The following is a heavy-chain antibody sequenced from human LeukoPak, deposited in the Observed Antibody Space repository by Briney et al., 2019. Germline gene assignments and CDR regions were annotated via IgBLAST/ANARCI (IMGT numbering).Heavy chain of an antibody. D-gene: IGHD2-21*02. Sequence: GGSLRLSCAASGFTFSSYAMSWVRQAPGKGLESVSAISGSGGTTYYADSVTGRFTISRDNSKNTLYVQMNSLRAEDTAVYYCAKSRTPYCGGDCYYFDHWGRGTLVTVSS. CDR1: GFTFSSYA. J-gene: IGHJ4*02. CDR2: ISGSGGTT. CDR3: AKSRTPYCGGDCYYFDH. V-gene: IGHV3-23*01.